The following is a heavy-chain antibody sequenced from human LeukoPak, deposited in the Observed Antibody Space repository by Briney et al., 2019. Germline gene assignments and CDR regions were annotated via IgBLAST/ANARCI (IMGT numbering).Heavy chain of an antibody. CDR2: INPSGGST. D-gene: IGHD6-13*01. Sequence: ASVKVSCKASGYTFSSYDISWVRQAPGQGLEWMGIINPSGGSTSYAQKFQGRVTMTRDTSTSTVYMELGSLRSEDTAVYYCARDRLLSYSSSAQGYWGQGTLVTVSS. CDR1: GYTFSSYD. CDR3: ARDRLLSYSSSAQGY. V-gene: IGHV1-46*01. J-gene: IGHJ4*02.